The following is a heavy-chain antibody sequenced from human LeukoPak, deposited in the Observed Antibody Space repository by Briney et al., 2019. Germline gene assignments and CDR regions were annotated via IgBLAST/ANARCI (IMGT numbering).Heavy chain of an antibody. CDR3: ARVEMATGWFDP. Sequence: GESLKISCKGSGYTITSHWIGWVRQMPGKGLEWMGIIYPVDSDTRYSPSFQGQVTISADRSINTAYLQWSSLKASDTAMYYCARVEMATGWFDPWGQGTLVTVSS. J-gene: IGHJ5*02. V-gene: IGHV5-51*01. D-gene: IGHD5-24*01. CDR1: GYTITSHW. CDR2: IYPVDSDT.